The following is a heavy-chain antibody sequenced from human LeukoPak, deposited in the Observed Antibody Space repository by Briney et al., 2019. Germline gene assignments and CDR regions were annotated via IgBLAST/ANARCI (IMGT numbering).Heavy chain of an antibody. Sequence: SETLSLTCTVSGVSISSSNSYWGWIRQPPGKGLEWIGSIYYSGNTYYNASLKSQVSISIDTSKNQFSLKLSSVTAADTAVYYCARQDYHYYMDVWGKGTTVIISS. CDR1: GVSISSSNSY. CDR3: ARQDYHYYMDV. J-gene: IGHJ6*03. V-gene: IGHV4-39*01. CDR2: IYYSGNT.